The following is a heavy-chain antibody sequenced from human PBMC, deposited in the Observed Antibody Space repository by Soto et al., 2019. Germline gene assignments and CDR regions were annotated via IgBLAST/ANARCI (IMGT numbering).Heavy chain of an antibody. V-gene: IGHV3-33*01. CDR1: GFTFINYG. CDR3: GRDPYSGARYYLDL. D-gene: IGHD1-26*01. J-gene: IGHJ4*02. CDR2: KWFFASGGNE. Sequence: WGSLRLSCATSGFTFINYGIHFFRHSAFKWREWVAVKWFFASGGNEYYADSVKGRFAISRDDSKQTAYLEMKSLRAEDTAVYYCGRDPYSGARYYLDLWGQGTQVTVSS.